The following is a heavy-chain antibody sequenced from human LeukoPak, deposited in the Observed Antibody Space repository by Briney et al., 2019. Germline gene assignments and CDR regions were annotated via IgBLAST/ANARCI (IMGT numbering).Heavy chain of an antibody. CDR3: AKDWELLPYYFDY. D-gene: IGHD1-26*01. CDR2: ISGSGGRT. Sequence: GGSLRLSCAASGFTFSSYAMSWVRQAPGKGLEWVSAISGSGGRTSYADSVEGRFTISRDNSKNTLYLQMDSLRAEDTAVYYCAKDWELLPYYFDYWGQGTLVTVSS. CDR1: GFTFSSYA. V-gene: IGHV3-23*01. J-gene: IGHJ4*02.